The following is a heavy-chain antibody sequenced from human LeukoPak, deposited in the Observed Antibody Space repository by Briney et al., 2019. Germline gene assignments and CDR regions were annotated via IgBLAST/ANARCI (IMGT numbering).Heavy chain of an antibody. Sequence: PSQTLSLTCTVSGGSISSGGYYWSWIRQHPGKGLEWIGYIYYSGSTYYNPSLKSRVTISVDTSKNQFSLKLSSVTAADTAVYYCARDLSLYGDYVDDAFDIWGQGTMVTVSS. CDR3: ARDLSLYGDYVDDAFDI. V-gene: IGHV4-31*03. CDR2: IYYSGST. J-gene: IGHJ3*02. CDR1: GGSISSGGYY. D-gene: IGHD4-17*01.